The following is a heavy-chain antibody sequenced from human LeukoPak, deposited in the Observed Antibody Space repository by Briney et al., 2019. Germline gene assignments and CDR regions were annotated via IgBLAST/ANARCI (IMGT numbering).Heavy chain of an antibody. CDR1: GGSISSSSYY. CDR2: IYYSGST. D-gene: IGHD3-3*01. Sequence: SETLSLTCTVSGGSISSSSYYWGWIRQPPGKGLEWIGSIYYSGSTNYNPSLKSRVTISVDTSKNQFSLKLSSVTAADTAVYYCARGRRTYYDPTDNWFDPWGQGTLVTVSS. CDR3: ARGRRTYYDPTDNWFDP. V-gene: IGHV4-39*07. J-gene: IGHJ5*02.